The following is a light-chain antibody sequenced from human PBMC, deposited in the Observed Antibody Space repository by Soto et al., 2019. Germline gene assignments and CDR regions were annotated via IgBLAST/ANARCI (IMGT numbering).Light chain of an antibody. J-gene: IGKJ2*01. CDR3: QQYNSYSPYT. Sequence: DIQMTQSPSTLSASVGARVTITCRASQSISSWLAWYQQKPGKAPKLLIYDASSLESGVPSRFSGSGSGTEFTLTISSLQPDDFATSYCQQYNSYSPYTFGQGTKLEIK. CDR2: DAS. V-gene: IGKV1-5*01. CDR1: QSISSW.